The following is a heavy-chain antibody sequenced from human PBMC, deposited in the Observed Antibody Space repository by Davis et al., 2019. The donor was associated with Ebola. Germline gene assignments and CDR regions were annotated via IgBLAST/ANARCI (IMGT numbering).Heavy chain of an antibody. CDR2: INHSGST. V-gene: IGHV4-39*07. CDR3: ARSQHNWNYASYDY. CDR1: GGSISSSSYY. D-gene: IGHD1-7*01. J-gene: IGHJ4*02. Sequence: PSETLSLTCTVSGGSISSSSYYWGWIRQPPGKGLEWIGEINHSGSTNYNPSLKSRVTISVDTSKNQFSLKLSSVTAADTAVYYCARSQHNWNYASYDYWGQGTLVTVSS.